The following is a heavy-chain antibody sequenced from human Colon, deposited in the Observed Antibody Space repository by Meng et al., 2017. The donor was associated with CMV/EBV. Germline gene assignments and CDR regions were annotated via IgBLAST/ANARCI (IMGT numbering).Heavy chain of an antibody. CDR3: ARGLQNGFFDY. CDR2: INGYNGDT. CDR1: GYTFSHYG. J-gene: IGHJ4*02. V-gene: IGHV1-18*01. D-gene: IGHD4-11*01. Sequence: ASVKVSCKTSGYTFSHYGIAWVRQAPGQGLEWMGWINGYNGDTIYAQNLQGRVTMTTDTPTSTAYMEVRSLRSDDTAVYYCARGLQNGFFDYWGQGTLVTVSS.